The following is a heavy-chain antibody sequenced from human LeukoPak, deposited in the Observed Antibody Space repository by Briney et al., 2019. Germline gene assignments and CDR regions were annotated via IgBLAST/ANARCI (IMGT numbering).Heavy chain of an antibody. V-gene: IGHV6-1*01. D-gene: IGHD2-21*02. CDR3: VRMGQWGLFDS. Sequence: SQTLSLTCAISGDSVSSNSAAWTWIRQSPSRGLEWLGRTYYRSKWYYEYTVSVKSRITINPDTSKNQFSLQLNSVTAEDTAVYYCVRMGQWGLFDSWGQGTLVTVSS. CDR2: TYYRSKWYY. J-gene: IGHJ4*02. CDR1: GDSVSSNSAA.